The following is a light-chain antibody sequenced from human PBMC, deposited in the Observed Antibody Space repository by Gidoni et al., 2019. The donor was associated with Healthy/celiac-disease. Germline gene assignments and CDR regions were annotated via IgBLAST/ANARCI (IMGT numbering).Light chain of an antibody. CDR2: DAS. Sequence: ELVLTQSPATLSLSPGERATLSCRASQSVSSYLAWYQQKPGQAPRLLIYDASNRATGIPARFSGSGSGTDFTLTISSLGPEDFAVYYCQQRSNWPLLTFGGGTKVEIK. CDR1: QSVSSY. CDR3: QQRSNWPLLT. V-gene: IGKV3-11*01. J-gene: IGKJ4*01.